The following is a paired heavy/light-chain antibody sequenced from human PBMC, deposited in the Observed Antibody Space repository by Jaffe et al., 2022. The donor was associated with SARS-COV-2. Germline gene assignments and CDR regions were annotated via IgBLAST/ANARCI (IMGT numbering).Light chain of an antibody. J-gene: IGKJ4*01. Sequence: EIVLTQSPGTLSLSPGERATLSCRASQSVSSNYLAWYQRKPGQTPRLLVYGASNRATGIPDRFSGSGSGTDFTLTISRLEPEDFAEYFCQQYSSSPLTFGGGTKVEIK. CDR2: GAS. CDR1: QSVSSNY. CDR3: QQYSSSPLT. V-gene: IGKV3-20*01.
Heavy chain of an antibody. Sequence: QVQLVQSGAEVKKPGASVKVSCKTSGYTFSSYAMHWVRQAPGQRLEWMGWINGGNGNTKYSQKFLGRVTISRDTSASTAYMQLTSLTFEDTAVYYCARGPGMAVASVNYWGQGTLVTVSS. D-gene: IGHD6-19*01. CDR2: INGGNGNT. CDR1: GYTFSSYA. V-gene: IGHV1-3*01. CDR3: ARGPGMAVASVNY. J-gene: IGHJ4*02.